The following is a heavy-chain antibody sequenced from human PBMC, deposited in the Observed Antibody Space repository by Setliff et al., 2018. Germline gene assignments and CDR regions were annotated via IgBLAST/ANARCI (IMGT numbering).Heavy chain of an antibody. Sequence: GGSLRLSCAASGFTFGDYPVNWFRQAPGKGLEWVGFIRSKAYGGTTEYASSVKGRFTISRDDSKSIGYLQMNSLKTEDTAVYYCSRQIVIEIWGGDCFWGRGTLVTVSS. CDR3: SRQIVIEIWGGDCF. D-gene: IGHD2-21*02. CDR2: IRSKAYGGTT. CDR1: GFTFGDYP. J-gene: IGHJ4*01. V-gene: IGHV3-49*03.